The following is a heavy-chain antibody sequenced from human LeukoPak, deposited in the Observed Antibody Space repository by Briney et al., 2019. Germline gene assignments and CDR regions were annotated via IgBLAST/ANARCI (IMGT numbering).Heavy chain of an antibody. Sequence: QPGRSLTLSCAASGFSFSNYAMHWVRQAPDKGLEWMVVISYDGNNKYYADSVKGRFTISRDNSKNMLYLQMNSLRAEDTAVYYCATPGSGTFYSVPNLDNWGQGTLVTVSS. D-gene: IGHD3-10*01. CDR2: ISYDGNNK. J-gene: IGHJ4*02. CDR1: GFSFSNYA. CDR3: ATPGSGTFYSVPNLDN. V-gene: IGHV3-30-3*01.